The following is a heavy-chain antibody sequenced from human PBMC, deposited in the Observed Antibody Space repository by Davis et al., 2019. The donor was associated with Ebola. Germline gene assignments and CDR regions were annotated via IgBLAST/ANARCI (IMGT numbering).Heavy chain of an antibody. Sequence: AASVKVSCKASGYTFTSYAMNWVRQAPGQGLEWMGWINTNTGNPTYAQGFTGRFVFSLDTTVSTAYLQISSLKAEDTAVYYCASALEWNYYYYCMDVWGKGTTVTVSS. CDR1: GYTFTSYA. J-gene: IGHJ6*04. V-gene: IGHV7-4-1*02. CDR3: ASALEWNYYYYCMDV. D-gene: IGHD3-3*01. CDR2: INTNTGNP.